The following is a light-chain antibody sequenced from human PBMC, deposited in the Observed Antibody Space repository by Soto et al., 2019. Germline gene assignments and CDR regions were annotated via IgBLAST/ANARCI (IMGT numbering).Light chain of an antibody. J-gene: IGKJ1*01. CDR2: GAS. CDR3: QQYNNWPWT. V-gene: IGKV3-15*01. CDR1: QSVSSN. Sequence: EIVMTQSPATLSVSPGERATLSCRASQSVSSNLAWYQQKPGQAPRLLIYGASTRATGIPARFSGSGSGTEFTLTISSLQSEDFEVYYCQQYNNWPWTLGQGTKVDLK.